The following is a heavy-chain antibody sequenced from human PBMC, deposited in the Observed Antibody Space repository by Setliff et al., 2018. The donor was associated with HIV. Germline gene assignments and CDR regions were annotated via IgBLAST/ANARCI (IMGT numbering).Heavy chain of an antibody. D-gene: IGHD1-1*01. J-gene: IGHJ4*02. V-gene: IGHV1-18*01. Sequence: ASVKVSCKTSGYIFTNYGISWVRQTPRQGLEWMGWINAHNGNIKYAQKFQGRVTVTTDTSTSTGYMELKSLTSDDTAVYYCARAARYQLLGWGQGTLVTVSS. CDR1: GYIFTNYG. CDR2: INAHNGNI. CDR3: ARAARYQLLG.